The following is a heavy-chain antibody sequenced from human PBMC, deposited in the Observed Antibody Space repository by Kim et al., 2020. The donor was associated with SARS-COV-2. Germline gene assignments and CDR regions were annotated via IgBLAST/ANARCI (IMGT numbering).Heavy chain of an antibody. D-gene: IGHD6-25*01. J-gene: IGHJ4*02. V-gene: IGHV3-9*01. CDR1: GFTFGDYA. CDR3: AKVKLGSGIAAYYFDY. CDR2: ISWNSGSI. Sequence: GGSLRLSCAASGFTFGDYAMHWVRQAPGKGLEWVSGISWNSGSIGYADSVKGRFTISRDNAKNSLYLQMNSLRAEDTALYYCAKVKLGSGIAAYYFDYWGQGTPVTVSS.